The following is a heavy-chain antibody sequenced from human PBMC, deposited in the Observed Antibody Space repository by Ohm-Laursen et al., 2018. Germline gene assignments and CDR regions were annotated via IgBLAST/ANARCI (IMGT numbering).Heavy chain of an antibody. Sequence: SLRLSCSAFGFNIYESAMHWVRQAPGKGLEWVSIISWNSGSIGYADSVKGRFTISRDYAKNSLSLQMNSLRGEDTALYFCVKAVTAARDGMDVWGQGTTVTVSS. CDR2: ISWNSGSI. J-gene: IGHJ6*02. CDR1: GFNIYESA. V-gene: IGHV3-9*01. D-gene: IGHD6-6*01. CDR3: VKAVTAARDGMDV.